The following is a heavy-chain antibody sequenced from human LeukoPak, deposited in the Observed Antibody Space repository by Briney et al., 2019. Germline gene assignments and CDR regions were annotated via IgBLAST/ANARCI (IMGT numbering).Heavy chain of an antibody. CDR2: IIPIFGTA. Sequence: ASVTVSCKASGGTFSSYAISWVRQAPGQGLEWMGGIIPIFGTANYAQKFQGRVTITTDESTSTAYMELSSLRSEDTAVYYCARSGEYYDSSGYYYLPPHYWGQGTLVTVSS. D-gene: IGHD3-22*01. CDR1: GGTFSSYA. V-gene: IGHV1-69*05. J-gene: IGHJ4*02. CDR3: ARSGEYYDSSGYYYLPPHY.